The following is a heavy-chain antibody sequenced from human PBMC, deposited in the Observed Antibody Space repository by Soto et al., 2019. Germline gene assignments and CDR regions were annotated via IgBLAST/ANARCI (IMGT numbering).Heavy chain of an antibody. CDR1: GGSISSGDYY. CDR3: ARAGRLDYYDSIGYPYYFDY. J-gene: IGHJ4*02. CDR2: IYYSGST. V-gene: IGHV4-30-4*01. D-gene: IGHD3-22*01. Sequence: QVQLQESGPGLVKPSQTLSLTCTVSGGSISSGDYYWSWIRQPPGKGLEWIGYIYYSGSTNYNPSLKSRVTTSVDTSKNLFSLKLSSVTAADTAVYYCARAGRLDYYDSIGYPYYFDYWGQGTLVTVSS.